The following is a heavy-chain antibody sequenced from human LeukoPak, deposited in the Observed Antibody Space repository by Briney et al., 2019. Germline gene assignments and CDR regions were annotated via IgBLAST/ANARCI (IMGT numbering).Heavy chain of an antibody. CDR1: GASISSSNAY. D-gene: IGHD1-26*01. CDR2: VYFSGGS. Sequence: SETLSLTCIVSGASISSSNAYWGWIRQPPGKGLEWIGSVYFSGGSYHSPSLKRRVTISVDTSKNQFSLKLNSVTAADTAVYYCAKQGGGDLLNYFDSWGQGTLVTVSS. CDR3: AKQGGGDLLNYFDS. J-gene: IGHJ4*02. V-gene: IGHV4-39*01.